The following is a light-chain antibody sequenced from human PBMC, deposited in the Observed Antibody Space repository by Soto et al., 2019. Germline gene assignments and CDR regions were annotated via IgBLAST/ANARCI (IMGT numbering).Light chain of an antibody. Sequence: QSALTQPASVSGSAGQSITSSCTGTSSDVGDNNYVSWYQQHPGKAPKLMIYDVTHRPSGISNRFSGSKSGNTASLTISGLQAEDEADYYCSSYTSSSTLYVFGTGTKLTVL. CDR3: SSYTSSSTLYV. V-gene: IGLV2-14*01. CDR1: SSDVGDNNY. CDR2: DVT. J-gene: IGLJ1*01.